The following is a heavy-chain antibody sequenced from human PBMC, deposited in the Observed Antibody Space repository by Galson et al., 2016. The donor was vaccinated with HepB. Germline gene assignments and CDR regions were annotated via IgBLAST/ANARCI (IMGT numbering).Heavy chain of an antibody. Sequence: CAISGDSVSSNSAAWNWIRQSPSRGLEWLGRTYYRSKWYNDYAVSVKSRITINPDTSKKQFSLQLNSVTPEDTAVYYCARGQFGNYYHAMDVWGPGTTVTVS. V-gene: IGHV6-1*01. CDR2: TYYRSKWYN. CDR3: ARGQFGNYYHAMDV. D-gene: IGHD3-10*01. CDR1: GDSVSSNSAA. J-gene: IGHJ6*02.